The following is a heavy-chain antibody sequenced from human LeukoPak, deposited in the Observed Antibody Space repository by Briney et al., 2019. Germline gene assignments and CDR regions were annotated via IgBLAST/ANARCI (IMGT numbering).Heavy chain of an antibody. V-gene: IGHV1-46*01. J-gene: IGHJ5*02. D-gene: IGHD3-10*01. Sequence: ASVKVSCKASGYTFTRYYMNWVRQAPGQGLEWMGIINPSGGSTNYAQKFQGRVAMTRDTSTSTIYMEVSSLRSEDTAVYYCATSFRAVNWFDPWGQGTLVTVSS. CDR2: INPSGGST. CDR1: GYTFTRYY. CDR3: ATSFRAVNWFDP.